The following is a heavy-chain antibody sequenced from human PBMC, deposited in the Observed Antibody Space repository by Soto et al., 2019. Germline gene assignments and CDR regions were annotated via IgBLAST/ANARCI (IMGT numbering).Heavy chain of an antibody. CDR1: EFNFIGFG. CDR2: IWYDGSNK. V-gene: IGHV3-33*01. D-gene: IGHD3-22*01. CDR3: ARGPHYYDSSGYQLDY. Sequence: GGPLRHSWAASEFNFIGFGMHWVRQNPGKGLEWVAVIWYDGSNKYYADSVKGRFTISRDNSKNTLYLQMNSLRAEDTAVYYCARGPHYYDSSGYQLDYWGQGTLVTVSS. J-gene: IGHJ4*02.